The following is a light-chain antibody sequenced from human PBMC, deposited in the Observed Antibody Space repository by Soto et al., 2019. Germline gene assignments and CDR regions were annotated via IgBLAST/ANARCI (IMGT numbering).Light chain of an antibody. CDR3: QTWATGIQV. V-gene: IGLV4-69*01. J-gene: IGLJ3*02. Sequence: QLVLTQSPSASASPGASVKLTCTLTGGHSSYAIAWHQQQPEKGPRYLMKLNSDGSHDKGDGIPDRFSGSRSGAERYLTISSLQSDDEADYYCQTWATGIQVFGGGTKLTVL. CDR2: LNSDGSH. CDR1: GGHSSYA.